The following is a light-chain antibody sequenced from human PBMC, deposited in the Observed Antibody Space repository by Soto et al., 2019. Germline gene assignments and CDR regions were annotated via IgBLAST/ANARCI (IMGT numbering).Light chain of an antibody. J-gene: IGKJ2*01. CDR1: QSVNSRD. Sequence: EIVLTQSPGTLSLSPGERATLSCRASQSVNSRDLAWYRQQPGQAPSLLIYGATNRATGIPDRFSGSGSGTGFSLTISGLEPEDCAVYYGLRYGDSPPAYTFGQGTKLESK. V-gene: IGKV3-20*01. CDR2: GAT. CDR3: LRYGDSPPAYT.